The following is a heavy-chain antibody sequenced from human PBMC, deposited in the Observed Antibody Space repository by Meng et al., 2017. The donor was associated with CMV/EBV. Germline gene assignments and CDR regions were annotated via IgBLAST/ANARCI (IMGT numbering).Heavy chain of an antibody. Sequence: ASVKVSCKASGYTFTSYYIHWVRQAPGQGLEWMGIINPSGGSTSYAQKFQGRVTMTRDTSTSTVYMELSSLRSEDTAVYYCARSGYCSSTSCSKTSIGVDDYWGQGTLVTVSS. D-gene: IGHD2-2*01. V-gene: IGHV1-46*01. CDR2: INPSGGST. CDR1: GYTFTSYY. J-gene: IGHJ4*02. CDR3: ARSGYCSSTSCSKTSIGVDDY.